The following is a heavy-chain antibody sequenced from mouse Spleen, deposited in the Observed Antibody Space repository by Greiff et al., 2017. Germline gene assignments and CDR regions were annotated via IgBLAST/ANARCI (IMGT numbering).Heavy chain of an antibody. D-gene: IGHD2-14*01. Sequence: EVQLQQSGPELVKPGASVKMSCKASGYTFTDYNMHWVKQSHGKSLEWIGYINPNNGGTSYNQKFKGKATLTVNKSSSTAYMELRSLTSEDSAVYYCAREVRPYYYAMDYWGQGTSVTVSS. CDR3: AREVRPYYYAMDY. J-gene: IGHJ4*01. V-gene: IGHV1-22*01. CDR2: INPNNGGT. CDR1: GYTFTDYN.